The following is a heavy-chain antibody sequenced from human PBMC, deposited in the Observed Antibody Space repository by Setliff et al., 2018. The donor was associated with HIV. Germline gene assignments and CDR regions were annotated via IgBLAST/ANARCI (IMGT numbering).Heavy chain of an antibody. Sequence: GESLTLSCQGSGYSFTNYWIAWVRQMPGRGLEWMGIIYPGDSDTRYSPSFQGQVTISADKTISTAYLQWSSLKASDTAMYYCARQGDYHILTGYYSGPHDAFDIWGQGTMVTVSS. V-gene: IGHV5-51*01. D-gene: IGHD3-9*01. J-gene: IGHJ3*02. CDR3: ARQGDYHILTGYYSGPHDAFDI. CDR1: GYSFTNYW. CDR2: IYPGDSDT.